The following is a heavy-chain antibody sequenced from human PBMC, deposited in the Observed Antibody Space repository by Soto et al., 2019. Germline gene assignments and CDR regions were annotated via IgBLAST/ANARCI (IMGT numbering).Heavy chain of an antibody. CDR2: ISYDGSNK. V-gene: IGHV3-30*18. D-gene: IGHD1-20*01. Sequence: QVQLVESGGGVVQPGRSLRLSCAASGFTFSSYGMHWVRQAPGKGLEWVAVISYDGSNKYYADSVKGRFTISRDNSKNSMYLQMNSLRAEDTAVYYGAKDNSRGEGYFDYWGQGTLVTVSS. J-gene: IGHJ4*02. CDR1: GFTFSSYG. CDR3: AKDNSRGEGYFDY.